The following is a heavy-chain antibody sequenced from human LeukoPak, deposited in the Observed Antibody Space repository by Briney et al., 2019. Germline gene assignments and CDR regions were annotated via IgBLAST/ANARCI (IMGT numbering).Heavy chain of an antibody. CDR2: IKQDGSEK. V-gene: IGHV3-7*01. CDR1: GFTFSSYW. Sequence: GGSLRLSCAASGFTFSSYWMSWVRQAPGKGLEWVANIKQDGSEKYYVDSVKGRFTISRDNAKNSLYLQMNSLRAEDTAVYYCARERGYSGYEPHFDYWGQGTLVTVSS. D-gene: IGHD5-12*01. J-gene: IGHJ4*02. CDR3: ARERGYSGYEPHFDY.